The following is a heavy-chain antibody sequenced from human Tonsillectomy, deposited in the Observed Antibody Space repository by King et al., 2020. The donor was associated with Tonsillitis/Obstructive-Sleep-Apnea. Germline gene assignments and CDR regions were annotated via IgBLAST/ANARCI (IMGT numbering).Heavy chain of an antibody. CDR1: GGSISSSY. CDR2: IYYSGST. CDR3: AKWGAIVVVPAAINY. Sequence: QLQESGPGLVKPSETLSLTCTVSGGSISSSYWSWIRQPPGKGLEWIGYIYYSGSTNYNPSLKSRVTISVDTSKNQFSLRLSSVTAADTAVYYCAKWGAIVVVPAAINYWGQGTLVTVSS. D-gene: IGHD2-2*02. J-gene: IGHJ4*02. V-gene: IGHV4-59*01.